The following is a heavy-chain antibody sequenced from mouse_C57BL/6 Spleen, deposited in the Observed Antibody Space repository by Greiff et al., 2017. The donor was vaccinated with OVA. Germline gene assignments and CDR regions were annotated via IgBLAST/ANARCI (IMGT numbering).Heavy chain of an antibody. CDR3: ARDGNYVFAY. J-gene: IGHJ3*01. CDR2: INPNNGGT. Sequence: VQLQQSGPELVKPGASVKISCKASGYTFTDYYMNSVKQSHGKSLEWIGDINPNNGGTSYNQKFKGKATLTVDKSSSTAYMELRSLTSEDSAVYYCARDGNYVFAYWGQGTLVTVSA. D-gene: IGHD2-1*01. V-gene: IGHV1-26*01. CDR1: GYTFTDYY.